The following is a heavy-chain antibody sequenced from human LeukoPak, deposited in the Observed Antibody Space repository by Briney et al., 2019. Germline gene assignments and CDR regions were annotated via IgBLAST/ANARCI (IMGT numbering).Heavy chain of an antibody. V-gene: IGHV3-23*01. D-gene: IGHD3-10*02. Sequence: PGGSLRLSCAASGFTFSSYAMSWVRQAPGNGLEWVSAIGGSDGKTYYADSVKGRFTISRDNAKNSLYLQMNSLRAEDTAVYYCAELGITMIGGVWGKGTTVTISS. CDR2: IGGSDGKT. J-gene: IGHJ6*04. CDR3: AELGITMIGGV. CDR1: GFTFSSYA.